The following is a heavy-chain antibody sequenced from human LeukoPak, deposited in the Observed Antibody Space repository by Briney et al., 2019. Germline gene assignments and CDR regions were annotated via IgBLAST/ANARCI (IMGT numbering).Heavy chain of an antibody. Sequence: GGSLRLSCAASGFTFSSYSMNWVRQAPGKGLEWVSSISSSSSYIYYADSVKGRFTISRDNAKNSQYLQMNSLRAEDTAVYYCARDGAGGAFDIWGQGTMVTVSS. J-gene: IGHJ3*02. D-gene: IGHD3-16*01. CDR1: GFTFSSYS. V-gene: IGHV3-21*01. CDR3: ARDGAGGAFDI. CDR2: ISSSSSYI.